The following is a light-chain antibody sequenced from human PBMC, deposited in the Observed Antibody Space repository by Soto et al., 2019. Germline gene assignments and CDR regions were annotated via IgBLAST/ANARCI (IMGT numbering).Light chain of an antibody. Sequence: QCALTQPASVSGSPGQSITISCTGTSSDVGGYNYVSCYQQHPGKAPKLMIYEVSNRPSGVSNRFSGSKSGNTASLTISGLQAEDEADYYCSSYTSSSTPYVFGTGTKLTVL. CDR1: SSDVGGYNY. J-gene: IGLJ1*01. CDR3: SSYTSSSTPYV. V-gene: IGLV2-14*01. CDR2: EVS.